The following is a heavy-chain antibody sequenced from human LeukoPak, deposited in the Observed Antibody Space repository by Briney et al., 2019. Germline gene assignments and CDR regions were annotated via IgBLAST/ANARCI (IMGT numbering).Heavy chain of an antibody. CDR3: AREITMVHWFDP. V-gene: IGHV3-48*02. Sequence: GGSLRLSCAASGFTFSSYSMNWVRQAPGKGLEWVSFITSSGNSIYYADSVRGRFTISRDNAKNSLYLQMNSLRDEDTAVYFCAREITMVHWFDPWGQGTLVTVSS. D-gene: IGHD3-10*01. CDR2: ITSSGNSI. J-gene: IGHJ5*02. CDR1: GFTFSSYS.